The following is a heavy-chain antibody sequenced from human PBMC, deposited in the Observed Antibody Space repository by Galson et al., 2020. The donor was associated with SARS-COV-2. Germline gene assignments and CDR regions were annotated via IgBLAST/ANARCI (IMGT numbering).Heavy chain of an antibody. J-gene: IGHJ4*02. V-gene: IGHV3-23*01. CDR2: ISGSGGTT. Sequence: GGSLRLSCAASGFSFSSYAMSWVRQAPGKGLEWVSAISGSGGTTYYADSVKGRFTISRDNSKNTLYLQMNSLRAEDTAVYYCAKREYGSSGYYPYWGQGTLVTVSS. CDR3: AKREYGSSGYYPY. CDR1: GFSFSSYA. D-gene: IGHD3-22*01.